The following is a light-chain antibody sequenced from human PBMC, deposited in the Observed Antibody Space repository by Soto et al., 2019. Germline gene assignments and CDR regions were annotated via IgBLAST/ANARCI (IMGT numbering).Light chain of an antibody. V-gene: IGKV3-20*01. CDR3: PQYCCSPRP. CDR2: GAS. Sequence: EIVLTQSPGTLSLSPGESATLSCRASQNIGSSYLAWYQQKPGQAPRLLIFGASNRATGIPDRFSGSGSGTDFTLTISRLEPEDFAVYYCPQYCCSPRPFGQRTKLQI. CDR1: QNIGSSY. J-gene: IGKJ2*01.